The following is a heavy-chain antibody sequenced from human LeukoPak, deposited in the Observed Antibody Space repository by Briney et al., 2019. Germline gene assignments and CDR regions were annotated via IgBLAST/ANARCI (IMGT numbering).Heavy chain of an antibody. D-gene: IGHD2-21*01. V-gene: IGHV3-21*01. Sequence: GGSLRLSCAASGFTFSSYSMNWVRQAPGKGLEWVSSISSSSSYIYYADSVKGRFTISRDNAKNSLYLRMNSLRAEDTAVYYCARGLLGDAFDIWGQGTMVTVSS. CDR1: GFTFSSYS. J-gene: IGHJ3*02. CDR2: ISSSSSYI. CDR3: ARGLLGDAFDI.